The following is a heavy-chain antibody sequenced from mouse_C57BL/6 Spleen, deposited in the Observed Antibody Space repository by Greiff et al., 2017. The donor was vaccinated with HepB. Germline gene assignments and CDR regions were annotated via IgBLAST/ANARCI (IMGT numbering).Heavy chain of an antibody. CDR2: INPNYGTT. CDR3: ERWGDYDEGGAY. Sequence: EVQLQQSGPELVKPGASVKISCKASGYSFTDYNMNWVKQSNGKSLEWIGVINPNYGTTSYNQKFKGKATLTVDKSSSTAYRQLNSLTSEDCAVYYGERWGDYDEGGAYWGKGTLVTVAA. D-gene: IGHD2-4*01. V-gene: IGHV1-39*01. J-gene: IGHJ3*01. CDR1: GYSFTDYN.